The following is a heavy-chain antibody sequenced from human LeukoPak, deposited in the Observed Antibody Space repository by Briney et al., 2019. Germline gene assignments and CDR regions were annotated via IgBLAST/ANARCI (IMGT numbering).Heavy chain of an antibody. D-gene: IGHD2-2*01. J-gene: IGHJ4*02. CDR2: ISAYNGNT. V-gene: IGHV1-18*04. Sequence: ASVKVSCKASGYTFTDYYMHWVRQGPGQGLEWVGWISAYNGNTKFAPNLQDRVTMTTDTSTATAYMELRSLRLNDTAVYFCARARPGAYCGTTSCFSDYWGQGTLVTVSS. CDR3: ARARPGAYCGTTSCFSDY. CDR1: GYTFTDYY.